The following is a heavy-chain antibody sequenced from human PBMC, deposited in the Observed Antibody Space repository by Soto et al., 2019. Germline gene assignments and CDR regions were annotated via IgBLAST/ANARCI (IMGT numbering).Heavy chain of an antibody. Sequence: PGGSMRLACAASGFTFSSYAMSWVRQAPGKGLEWVSAISGSGGSTYYADSVKGRFTISRDNSKNTLYLQMNSLRAEDTAVYYCAKDPRPPIFVLMVYAQVNWFDPWGQGTLVTVSS. CDR3: AKDPRPPIFVLMVYAQVNWFDP. J-gene: IGHJ5*02. CDR1: GFTFSSYA. D-gene: IGHD2-8*01. CDR2: ISGSGGST. V-gene: IGHV3-23*01.